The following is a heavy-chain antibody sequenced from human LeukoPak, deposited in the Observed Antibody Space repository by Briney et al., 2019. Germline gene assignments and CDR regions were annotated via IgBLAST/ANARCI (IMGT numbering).Heavy chain of an antibody. V-gene: IGHV3-23*01. CDR2: ISGSGGST. Sequence: PGGSLRLSCAASGFTFSSYAMSWVRQAPGKGLEWVSAISGSGGSTYYADSVKGRFTISRDNAKNSLYLQMNSLRAEDTAVYYCARGGGPYYGDPLSDYYYYYGMDVWGQGTTVTVSS. D-gene: IGHD4-17*01. J-gene: IGHJ6*02. CDR1: GFTFSSYA. CDR3: ARGGGPYYGDPLSDYYYYYGMDV.